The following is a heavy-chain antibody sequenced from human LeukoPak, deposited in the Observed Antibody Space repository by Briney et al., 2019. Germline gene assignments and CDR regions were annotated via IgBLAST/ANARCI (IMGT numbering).Heavy chain of an antibody. CDR2: ISSSGSTI. D-gene: IGHD2-15*01. V-gene: IGHV3-11*04. CDR1: GFTFSDYY. J-gene: IGHJ4*02. CDR3: ARDSSRGYCSGGSCFQGY. Sequence: GGSLRLSCAASGFTFSDYYMSWIRQAPGKGLEWVSYISSSGSTIYYAGSVKGRFTISRDNAKNSLYLQMNSLRAEDTAVYYCARDSSRGYCSGGSCFQGYWGQGTLVAVSS.